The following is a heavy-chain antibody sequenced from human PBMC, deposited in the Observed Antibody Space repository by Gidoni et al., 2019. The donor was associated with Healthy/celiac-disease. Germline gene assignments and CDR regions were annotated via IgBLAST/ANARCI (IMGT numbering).Heavy chain of an antibody. Sequence: QITLKESGPTLVKPTQTLTLTCTFSGVSLSTSGVGVGWIRQPPGKALEWLAFIFCEDDKRYSPSLKNRLTITKETYKNQVVLKMINMDPVDTATYYCAHIGKALHILTGSFAFDIWCQGTMVTVSS. V-gene: IGHV2-5*02. J-gene: IGHJ3*02. CDR3: AHIGKALHILTGSFAFDI. CDR2: IFCEDDK. CDR1: GVSLSTSGVG. D-gene: IGHD3-9*01.